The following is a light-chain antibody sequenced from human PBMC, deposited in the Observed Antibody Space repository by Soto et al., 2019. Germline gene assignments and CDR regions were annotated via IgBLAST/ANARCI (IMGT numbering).Light chain of an antibody. J-gene: IGKJ4*02. V-gene: IGKV1-39*01. CDR3: QQSHNIPST. CDR2: AAS. Sequence: DIQMTQSPSSLSASVGDRVTINCWASQSISTYLNWYQQKSGKAPKLLIFAASTLESGVPSRFSGGGSGTDFTLTINSLQTEDSAIYDCQQSHNIPSTFGRGTKVDIK. CDR1: QSISTY.